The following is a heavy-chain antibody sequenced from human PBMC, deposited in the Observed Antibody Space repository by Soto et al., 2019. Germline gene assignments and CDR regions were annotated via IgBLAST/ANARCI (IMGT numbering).Heavy chain of an antibody. CDR3: ARRESYCSGGSCYFWAFDI. J-gene: IGHJ3*02. V-gene: IGHV4-59*01. D-gene: IGHD2-15*01. CDR2: IYYSGST. Sequence: SETLSLTCTVSGGSISSYYWSWIRQPPGKGLEWIGYIYYSGSTNYNPSLKSRVTISVDTSKNQFSLKLSSVTAADTAVYYCARRESYCSGGSCYFWAFDIWGQGTMVTVSS. CDR1: GGSISSYY.